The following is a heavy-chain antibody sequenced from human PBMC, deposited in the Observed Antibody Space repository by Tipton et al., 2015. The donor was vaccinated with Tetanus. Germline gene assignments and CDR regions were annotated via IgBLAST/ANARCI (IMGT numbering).Heavy chain of an antibody. CDR3: TRDRRGGAFDI. Sequence: LRLSCTVSGGSVSSGSYYWSWIRQPPGKGLEWIGYIYYSGSTNYNPSLKSRVTISVDTSKNQFSLKLSSVTAADTAVYYCTRDRRGGAFDIWGQGTMVTVSS. CDR1: GGSVSSGSYY. V-gene: IGHV4-61*01. J-gene: IGHJ3*02. CDR2: IYYSGST.